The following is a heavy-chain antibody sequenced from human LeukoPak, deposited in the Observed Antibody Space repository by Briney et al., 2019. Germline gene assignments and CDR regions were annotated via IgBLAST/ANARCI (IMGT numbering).Heavy chain of an antibody. D-gene: IGHD2-21*01. CDR3: AREIVVVIAGFFDI. CDR2: IKSKTDGGTT. V-gene: IGHV3-15*01. CDR1: GFTFSNAW. J-gene: IGHJ3*02. Sequence: GGSLRLSCAASGFTFSNAWMSWVRQAPGKGLEWVGRIKSKTDGGTTDYAAPVKGRFTISRDNAKNSLYLQMNSLRAEDTAVYYCAREIVVVIAGFFDIWGQGTMVTVSS.